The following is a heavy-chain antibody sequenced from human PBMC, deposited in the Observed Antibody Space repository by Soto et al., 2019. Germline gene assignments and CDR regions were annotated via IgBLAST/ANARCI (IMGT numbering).Heavy chain of an antibody. CDR2: IHSGNSA. V-gene: IGHV3-53*04. D-gene: IGHD2-15*01. Sequence: EMQLVESGGGLVNPGGSLRLSCAASGLIVNNNYMNWVRQAPGKGLEWVSVIHSGNSASYADSVMGRFTISRHNSKNMVYLPMNSLRAEDTAVYDCARDPGYCSGGICYRYMDVWGKGTTVTVSS. CDR1: GLIVNNNY. J-gene: IGHJ6*03. CDR3: ARDPGYCSGGICYRYMDV.